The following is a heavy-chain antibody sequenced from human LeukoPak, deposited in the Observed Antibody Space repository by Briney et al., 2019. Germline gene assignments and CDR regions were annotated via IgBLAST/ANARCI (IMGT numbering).Heavy chain of an antibody. J-gene: IGHJ4*02. Sequence: GGSLRLSRAASGFTFSDAWMTWVRDAPGKGLEWVVRIKRKADGGTTDYAAPVKGRFTISRDDSKNTLYLQMNSLKTEDTAVYYCTTSLPGVARTQFDYWGQGILVTVSS. V-gene: IGHV3-15*01. CDR3: TTSLPGVARTQFDY. CDR2: IKRKADGGTT. CDR1: GFTFSDAW. D-gene: IGHD5-12*01.